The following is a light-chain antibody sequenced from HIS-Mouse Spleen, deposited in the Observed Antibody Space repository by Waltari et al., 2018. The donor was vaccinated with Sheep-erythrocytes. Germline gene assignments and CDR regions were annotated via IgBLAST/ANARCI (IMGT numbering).Light chain of an antibody. CDR2: DAS. V-gene: IGKV3-11*01. J-gene: IGKJ1*01. Sequence: EIVLTQSPATLSLSPGERATLSCRASQSVSSYLAWYHQKPGQAPRLLIYDASNRATGVPARVSGSGSGTDFTLTISSLEPEDFAVYYCQQRSNWPPTFGQGTKVEIK. CDR3: QQRSNWPPT. CDR1: QSVSSY.